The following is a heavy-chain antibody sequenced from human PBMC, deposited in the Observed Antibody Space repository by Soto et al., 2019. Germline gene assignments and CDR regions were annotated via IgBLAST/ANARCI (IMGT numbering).Heavy chain of an antibody. D-gene: IGHD2-15*01. CDR3: ASPGREWWDI. CDR2: IYYSGST. J-gene: IGHJ3*02. CDR1: GGSISSYY. V-gene: IGHV4-59*01. Sequence: SETLSLTCTVSGGSISSYYWTWIRQPPGKGLEWIGYIYYSGSTNYNPSLKSRVTISVDTSKNQFSLKLSSVTAADTAVYYCASPGREWWDIWGQGTMVTVSS.